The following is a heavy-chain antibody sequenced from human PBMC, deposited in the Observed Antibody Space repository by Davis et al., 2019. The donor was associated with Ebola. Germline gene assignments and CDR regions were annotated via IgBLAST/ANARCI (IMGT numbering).Heavy chain of an antibody. J-gene: IGHJ5*02. V-gene: IGHV1-69*13. CDR3: ARGRTGFYFDSSDSPTWFDP. D-gene: IGHD6-19*01. CDR1: GGTFSSFA. CDR2: IIPIFRSP. Sequence: SVKVSCKTSGGTFSSFAVSWVRQAPGRGLEWLGGIIPIFRSPNYAQKFLDRVTITADESTRTVYMEMRSLRPDDSAVYFCARGRTGFYFDSSDSPTWFDPWGQGTPVIVSS.